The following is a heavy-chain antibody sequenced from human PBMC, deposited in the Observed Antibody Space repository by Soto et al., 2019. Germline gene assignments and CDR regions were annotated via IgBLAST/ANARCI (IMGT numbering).Heavy chain of an antibody. Sequence: PSETLSLTCTVSGGSISSGGYYWSWIRQHPGKGLEWIGYIYYSGSTYYNPSLKSRVTISVDTSKNQFSLKLSSVTAADTAVYYCAGMVRGTNWFDPWGQGTLVTVSS. J-gene: IGHJ5*02. V-gene: IGHV4-31*03. CDR1: GGSISSGGYY. CDR3: AGMVRGTNWFDP. D-gene: IGHD3-10*01. CDR2: IYYSGST.